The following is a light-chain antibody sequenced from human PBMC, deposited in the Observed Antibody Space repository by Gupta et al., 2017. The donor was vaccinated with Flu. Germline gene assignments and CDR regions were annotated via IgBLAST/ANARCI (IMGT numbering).Light chain of an antibody. J-gene: IGLJ1*01. CDR3: CSYGINYV. CDR2: EVK. Sequence: GQSVAISCTGTSRDIGGNNYVSWYQQHQGKAVILSMYEVKKRPSGAPYRFSGSNSGTTESLTVSGLQAEDESYYYCCSYGINYVFGSGTKVTVL. CDR1: SRDIGGNNY. V-gene: IGLV2-8*01.